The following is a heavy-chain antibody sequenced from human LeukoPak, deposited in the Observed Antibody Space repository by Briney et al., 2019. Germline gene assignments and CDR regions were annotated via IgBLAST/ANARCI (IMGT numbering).Heavy chain of an antibody. V-gene: IGHV4-39*01. CDR2: IYYSGST. D-gene: IGHD4-17*01. CDR1: GGSISSSTYY. J-gene: IGHJ3*01. CDR3: ARTYGDYDDAFDV. Sequence: SETLSLTCTVSGGSISSSTYYWGWIRQPPGKGLEWIGSIYYSGSTYNNPSLKSRVTIFVDASKNQFSLKLSSVTATDTAVYYCARTYGDYDDAFDVWGQGTMVTVSS.